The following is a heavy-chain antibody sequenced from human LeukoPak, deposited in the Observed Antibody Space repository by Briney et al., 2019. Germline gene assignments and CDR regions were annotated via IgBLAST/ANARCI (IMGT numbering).Heavy chain of an antibody. Sequence: GASVKVSCKASGYTFTIYYMHWVRQAPGQGLEWMGIINPSGGSTSYAQKFQGRVTMTRDTSTSTVYMELSSLRSEDTAVYYCARDGTMVRGAYFNYYGMDVWGQGATVTVS. CDR1: GYTFTIYY. CDR3: ARDGTMVRGAYFNYYGMDV. V-gene: IGHV1-46*01. J-gene: IGHJ6*02. CDR2: INPSGGST. D-gene: IGHD3-10*01.